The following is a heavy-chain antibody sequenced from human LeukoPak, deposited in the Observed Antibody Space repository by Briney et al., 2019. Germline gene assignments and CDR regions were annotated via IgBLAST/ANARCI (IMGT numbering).Heavy chain of an antibody. D-gene: IGHD4-17*01. CDR2: IRYDGSNK. CDR3: AKGPRTTVTSRPPFFDY. J-gene: IGHJ4*02. V-gene: IGHV3-30*02. CDR1: GFTFSSYG. Sequence: GGSLRLSCAASGFTFSSYGMHWVGHAPGKGLEWVVFIRYDGSNKYYADSVKGRFTISRDNSKNTLYLQMNSLRAEDTAVYYCAKGPRTTVTSRPPFFDYWGQGTLVTVSS.